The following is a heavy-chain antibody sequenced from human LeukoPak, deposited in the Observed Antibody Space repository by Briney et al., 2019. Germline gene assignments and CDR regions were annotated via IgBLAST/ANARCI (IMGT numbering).Heavy chain of an antibody. CDR2: ISYDGSNK. CDR3: AKTRYSSGWFFDY. V-gene: IGHV3-30*18. J-gene: IGHJ4*02. CDR1: GFTFSSYG. D-gene: IGHD6-19*01. Sequence: GGSLRLSCAASGFTFSSYGMHWVRQAPGKGLEWVAVISYDGSNKYYADSVKGRFTISRDNSKNTLYLQMNSLRAEDTAVYYCAKTRYSSGWFFDYWGQGTLVTVSS.